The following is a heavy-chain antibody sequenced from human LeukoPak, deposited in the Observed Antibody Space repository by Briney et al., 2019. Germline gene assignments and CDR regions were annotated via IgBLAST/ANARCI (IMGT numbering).Heavy chain of an antibody. CDR3: ARDPDYYGSGDAFDI. Sequence: QPGGSLRLSCAASGFTFSSYSMNWVRQAPGKGLEWVSSISSSSSTIYYADSVKGRFTISRVNAKNSLYLQMNSLRAEDTAVYYCARDPDYYGSGDAFDIWGQGTMVTVSS. CDR2: ISSSSSTI. CDR1: GFTFSSYS. V-gene: IGHV3-48*01. D-gene: IGHD3-10*01. J-gene: IGHJ3*02.